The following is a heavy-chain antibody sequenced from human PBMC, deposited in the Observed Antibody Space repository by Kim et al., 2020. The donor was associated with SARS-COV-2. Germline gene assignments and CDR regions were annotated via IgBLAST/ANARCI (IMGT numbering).Heavy chain of an antibody. CDR1: GGSFSGYY. Sequence: SETLSLTCAVYGGSFSGYYWSWIRQPPGKGLEWIGEINHSGSTNYNPSLKSRVTISVDTSKNQFSLKLSSVTAADTAVYYCARGGIAAAGTWYYYYYMDVWGKGTTVTVSS. D-gene: IGHD6-13*01. J-gene: IGHJ6*03. CDR2: INHSGST. V-gene: IGHV4-34*01. CDR3: ARGGIAAAGTWYYYYYMDV.